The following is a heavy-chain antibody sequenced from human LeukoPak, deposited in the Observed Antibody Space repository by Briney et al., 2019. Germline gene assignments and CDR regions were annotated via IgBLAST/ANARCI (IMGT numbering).Heavy chain of an antibody. CDR2: IIPIFGTA. V-gene: IGHV1-69*01. D-gene: IGHD5-18*01. Sequence: GSSVKVSCKASGGTFSSYAISWVRQAPGQGLEWMGGIIPIFGTANYAQKFQGRVTITADESTSTAYMELSSLRSEDTAVYYCARNVPAMVSGYFDYWGQGTLVTVSS. J-gene: IGHJ4*02. CDR1: GGTFSSYA. CDR3: ARNVPAMVSGYFDY.